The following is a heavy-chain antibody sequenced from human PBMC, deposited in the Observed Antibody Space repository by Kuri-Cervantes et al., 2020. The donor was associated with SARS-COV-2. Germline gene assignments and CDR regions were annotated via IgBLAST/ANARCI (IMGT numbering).Heavy chain of an antibody. V-gene: IGHV3-30-3*01. CDR3: AKAKGITIFGVVSLPHGYFDL. D-gene: IGHD3-3*01. CDR2: ISYDGSNK. Sequence: GESLKISCAASGFTFSSYAMHWVRQAPGKGLEWVAVISYDGSNKYYADSVKGRFTISRGNSKNTLYLQMDSLKAKDTAVYYCAKAKGITIFGVVSLPHGYFDLWGRGTLVTVSS. CDR1: GFTFSSYA. J-gene: IGHJ2*01.